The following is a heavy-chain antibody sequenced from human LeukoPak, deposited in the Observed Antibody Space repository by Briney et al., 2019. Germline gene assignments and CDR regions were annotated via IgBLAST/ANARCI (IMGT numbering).Heavy chain of an antibody. CDR3: AKEGPYSGSSWTNYYYYYGMDV. D-gene: IGHD6-6*01. V-gene: IGHV3-30*18. CDR2: ISYDGSNK. CDR1: GFTFSSYG. J-gene: IGHJ6*02. Sequence: GGSLRLSCAASGFTFSSYGMHWVRQAPGKGLEWVAVISYDGSNKYYADSVKGRFTISRDNSKNTLYLQMNSLRAEDTAVYYCAKEGPYSGSSWTNYYYYYGMDVWGQGTTVTVSS.